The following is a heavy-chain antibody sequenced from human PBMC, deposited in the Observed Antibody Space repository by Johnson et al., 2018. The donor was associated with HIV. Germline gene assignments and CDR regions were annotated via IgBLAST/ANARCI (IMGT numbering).Heavy chain of an antibody. D-gene: IGHD1-26*01. CDR1: GFFFDDYG. V-gene: IGHV3-20*04. J-gene: IGHJ3*02. Sequence: EVQLVESGGGVVQPGRSLRLSCAASGFFFDDYGMTGVRQPPGRGLEWVSCITWNGGSTGYTDSVKGRFTISRDNAKNSLYLQMNSLRAEETALYYCARRAFEWELPGGAFDIWGQGTMVTVSS. CDR2: ITWNGGST. CDR3: ARRAFEWELPGGAFDI.